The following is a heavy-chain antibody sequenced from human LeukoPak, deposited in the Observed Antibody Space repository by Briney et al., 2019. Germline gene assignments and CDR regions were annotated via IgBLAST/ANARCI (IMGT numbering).Heavy chain of an antibody. J-gene: IGHJ4*02. Sequence: TGGSLRLSGAASGFTFRNARMSWVRQAAGKGLEWVGRITSKAVGGTPDYAAPVKDRFTISRDDSKNMLYLQMNSLKTEDTAVYYCITKTWEPSDYWGRGTLVTVSS. CDR1: GFTFRNAR. D-gene: IGHD1-26*01. V-gene: IGHV3-15*01. CDR2: ITSKAVGGTP. CDR3: ITKTWEPSDY.